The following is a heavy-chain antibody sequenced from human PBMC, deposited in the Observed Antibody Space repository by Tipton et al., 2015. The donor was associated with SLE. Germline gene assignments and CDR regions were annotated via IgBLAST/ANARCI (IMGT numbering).Heavy chain of an antibody. D-gene: IGHD4-23*01. V-gene: IGHV4-4*08. J-gene: IGHJ6*03. CDR2: IYTSGST. CDR3: ARLQGGGTAGRWYYMDV. Sequence: TLSLTCSVSGDSISNYFWTWVRQPPGKGLEWIGYIYTSGSTNSNPSLKSRVTISIDTSKNQFSLKLYSVTAADTAVYYCARLQGGGTAGRWYYMDVWGKGITVTVS. CDR1: GDSISNYF.